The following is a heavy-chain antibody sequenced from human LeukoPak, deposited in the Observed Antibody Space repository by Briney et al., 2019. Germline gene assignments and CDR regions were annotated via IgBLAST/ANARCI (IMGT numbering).Heavy chain of an antibody. Sequence: GTSLRLSCAASGFTFISYAIHWVRQAPGKGLEWVAVISFHGTDTFYADSVKGRFTISRGNAKNTLYLQMNSLTAEDTAVYYCARGPPWYFDLWGRGTLVTVSS. J-gene: IGHJ2*01. CDR3: ARGPPWYFDL. V-gene: IGHV3-30*04. D-gene: IGHD6-25*01. CDR1: GFTFISYA. CDR2: ISFHGTDT.